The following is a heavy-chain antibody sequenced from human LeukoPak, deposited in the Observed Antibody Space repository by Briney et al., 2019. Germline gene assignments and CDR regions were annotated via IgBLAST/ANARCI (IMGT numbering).Heavy chain of an antibody. J-gene: IGHJ4*02. CDR1: GFTFSNYW. CDR3: ARDCDSSTCYDY. CDR2: IKQDGSEK. D-gene: IGHD6-13*01. Sequence: GGSLSLSCVASGFTFSNYWMAWIRQAPGEGLQWVANIKQDGSEKYHGESVRGRFTISRDNAKNSLYLQMNSLRAQDTAVYYCARDCDSSTCYDYWGQGTLVTVSS. V-gene: IGHV3-7*01.